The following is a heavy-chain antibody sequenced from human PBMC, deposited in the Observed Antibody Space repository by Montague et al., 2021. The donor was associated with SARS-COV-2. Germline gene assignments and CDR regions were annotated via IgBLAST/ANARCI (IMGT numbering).Heavy chain of an antibody. CDR3: ARGQGEITMIVVVVTAAAHYFDY. CDR1: GRSLSGYD. Sequence: SETLSLTCAVYGRSLSGYDWSWIRQPPGQGLEWIGEINHSGSTNYNPSLKSRVSISVDTYKNQISLKLNSVTAADTAVYYCARGQGEITMIVVVVTAAAHYFDYWGQGTLVTVS. J-gene: IGHJ4*02. D-gene: IGHD3-22*01. CDR2: INHSGST. V-gene: IGHV4-34*01.